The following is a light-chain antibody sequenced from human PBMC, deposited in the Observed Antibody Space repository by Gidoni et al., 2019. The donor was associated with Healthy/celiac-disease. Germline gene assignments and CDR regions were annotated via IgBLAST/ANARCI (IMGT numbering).Light chain of an antibody. CDR3: QQSYSTPRA. Sequence: DIQMTQSPSSLSASVGDRVTITCRASQSISSYLNWYQQKPGNAPKLLIYAASSLQSGVPSSFSGSGSGTDFTLTISSLQHEDFATYYCQQSYSTPRAFGQGTRLEIK. V-gene: IGKV1-39*01. CDR1: QSISSY. J-gene: IGKJ5*01. CDR2: AAS.